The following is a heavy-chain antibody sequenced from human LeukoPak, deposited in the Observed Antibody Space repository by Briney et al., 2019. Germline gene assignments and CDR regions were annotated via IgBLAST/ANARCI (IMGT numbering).Heavy chain of an antibody. CDR2: ISAYNGNT. CDR1: GYTFTSYG. J-gene: IGHJ4*02. Sequence: ASVKVSCKASGYTFTSYGISWVRQAPGQGLEWMGWISAYNGNTNYAQKLQGRVTMTTDTSTSTAYMELRSLRSDDTAVCYCASSLYDSSGYYFDYWGQGTLVTVSS. D-gene: IGHD3-22*01. V-gene: IGHV1-18*01. CDR3: ASSLYDSSGYYFDY.